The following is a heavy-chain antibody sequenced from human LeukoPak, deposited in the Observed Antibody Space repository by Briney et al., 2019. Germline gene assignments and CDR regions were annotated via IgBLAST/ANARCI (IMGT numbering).Heavy chain of an antibody. CDR2: ISYDGSNK. CDR3: AKDGKLGLLDDYFDY. Sequence: GGSLRLSCAASGFTFSSYGMHWVRQAPGKGLEWVAVISYDGSNKYYADSVKGRFTISRDNSKNTLYLQMNSLRAEDTAVYYCAKDGKLGLLDDYFDYWGQGTLVTVSS. J-gene: IGHJ4*02. V-gene: IGHV3-30*18. CDR1: GFTFSSYG. D-gene: IGHD2-15*01.